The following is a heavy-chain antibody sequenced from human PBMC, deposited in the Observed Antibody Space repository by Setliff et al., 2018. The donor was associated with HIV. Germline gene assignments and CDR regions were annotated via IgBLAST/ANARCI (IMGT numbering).Heavy chain of an antibody. CDR3: AREIWGQVAHVPYGMDV. CDR2: IYTSGST. D-gene: IGHD5-12*01. J-gene: IGHJ6*02. CDR1: GGSISSYY. V-gene: IGHV4-4*07. Sequence: ASETLSLTCTISGGSISSYYWSWIRQPAGKGLEWIGRIYTSGSTNYNPSLKSRVTMSVDTSKNQFSLKLSSVTAADTAVYYCAREIWGQVAHVPYGMDVWGQGTTVTVSS.